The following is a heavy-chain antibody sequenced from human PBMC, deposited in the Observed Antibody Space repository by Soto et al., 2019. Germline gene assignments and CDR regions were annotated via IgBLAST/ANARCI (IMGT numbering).Heavy chain of an antibody. CDR3: ARYRDYGDYGYFDS. Sequence: QVQLRESGPGLVKPSETLSLTCTVSGSSVSGGIYYWTWMRQPPGKGLEWIGYFYHRGTTNYNASLRSRVTISVDTSKNQFSLRLTSVTAADTAVYYCARYRDYGDYGYFDSWGQGTLVTVSS. CDR1: GSSVSGGIYY. CDR2: FYHRGTT. V-gene: IGHV4-61*01. D-gene: IGHD4-17*01. J-gene: IGHJ4*02.